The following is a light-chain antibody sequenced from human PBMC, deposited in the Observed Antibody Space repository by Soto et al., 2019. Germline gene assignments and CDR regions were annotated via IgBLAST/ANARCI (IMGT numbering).Light chain of an antibody. Sequence: VVFTHSPATLSLSPGERATLSCRTSLSVSVYLDWYQQKPGQAPRLVIYGAFNRATGIPARFSGSGSGTEFTLTISSLQAEDVAVYYCQQYYSTPWTFGQGTKVDIK. J-gene: IGKJ1*01. CDR1: LSVSVY. CDR2: GAF. CDR3: QQYYSTPWT. V-gene: IGKV3-11*01.